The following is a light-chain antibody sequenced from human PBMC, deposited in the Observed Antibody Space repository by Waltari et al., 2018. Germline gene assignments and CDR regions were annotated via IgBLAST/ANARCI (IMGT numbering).Light chain of an antibody. CDR1: QTIRNF. Sequence: DIQITQSPSPLSASVGDRVSITCRASQTIRNFLNWYQPKPGKAPKLLIYAASTLESGVPSRFSGSASGTDFTLTISSLQPEDFATYYCQQSYTTPRTFGQGTKVEIK. V-gene: IGKV1-39*01. CDR3: QQSYTTPRT. CDR2: AAS. J-gene: IGKJ1*01.